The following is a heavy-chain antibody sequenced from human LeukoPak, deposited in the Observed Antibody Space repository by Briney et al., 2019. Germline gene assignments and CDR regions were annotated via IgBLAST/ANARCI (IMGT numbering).Heavy chain of an antibody. CDR2: IYSGGST. Sequence: PGGSLRLSCAASGFTVSSNYMSWVRQAPGKGLEWVSVIYSGGSTYYADSVKGRFTISRDNSKNTLYLQMNSLRAEDTAVYYCARALYGGASRRAFDIWGRGTMVTVSS. CDR3: ARALYGGASRRAFDI. CDR1: GFTVSSNY. V-gene: IGHV3-53*01. D-gene: IGHD4-23*01. J-gene: IGHJ3*02.